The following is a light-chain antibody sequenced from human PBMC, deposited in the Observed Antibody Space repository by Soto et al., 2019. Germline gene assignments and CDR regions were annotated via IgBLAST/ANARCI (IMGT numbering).Light chain of an antibody. V-gene: IGKV1-27*01. CDR3: QKYNSATT. CDR2: AAS. Sequence: DIQMTQSPSSLSASVGDRVTITCRASQGISNYLAWYQQKPGKVPKLLIYAASTLQSGVPSRFSGSGSGTDFTLTISSRQPEDVATYYCQKYNSATTFGQGTRLEMK. CDR1: QGISNY. J-gene: IGKJ5*01.